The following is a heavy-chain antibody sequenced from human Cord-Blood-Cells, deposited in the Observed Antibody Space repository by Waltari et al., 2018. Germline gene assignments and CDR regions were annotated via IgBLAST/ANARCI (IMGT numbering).Heavy chain of an antibody. V-gene: IGHV4-4*07. D-gene: IGHD6-13*01. CDR3: ARVGSIAAAGDAFDI. Sequence: QVQLQESGPGLVKPSETLSLTCPVSGGSISSYSWSWIRQPAGKGLEWIGRIYTSGSTNYNPSLKSRVTMSVDTSKNQFSLKLSSVTAADTAVYYCARVGSIAAAGDAFDIWGQGTMVTVSS. CDR1: GGSISSYS. J-gene: IGHJ3*02. CDR2: IYTSGST.